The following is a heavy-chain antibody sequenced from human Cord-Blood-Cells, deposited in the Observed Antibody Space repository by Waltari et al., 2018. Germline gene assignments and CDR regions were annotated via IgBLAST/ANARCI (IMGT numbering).Heavy chain of an antibody. CDR3: ARTSGSHDY. D-gene: IGHD3-10*01. Sequence: EVQLVESGGGLVKPGGSLRLSCAASGLIFSRHSRTWVRQAPGKGLEWVSSISSSSSYIYYADSVKGRFTISRDNAKNSLYLQMNSLRAEDTAVYYCARTSGSHDYWGQGTLVTVSS. CDR1: GLIFSRHS. CDR2: ISSSSSYI. V-gene: IGHV3-21*01. J-gene: IGHJ4*02.